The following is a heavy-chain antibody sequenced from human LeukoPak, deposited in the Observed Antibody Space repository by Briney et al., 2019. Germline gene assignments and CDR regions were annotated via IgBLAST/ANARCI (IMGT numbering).Heavy chain of an antibody. J-gene: IGHJ5*02. CDR1: GGSISSYY. D-gene: IGHD6-13*01. CDR3: ARYSSWYMFDP. Sequence: SETLSLTCTVSGGSISSYYWSWIRQPPGKGLEWIGYIYYSGSTNYNPSLKSRVTISVDTSKNQFSLKLRSVTAADTAVYYCARYSSWYMFDPWGQGTLVTVSS. V-gene: IGHV4-59*01. CDR2: IYYSGST.